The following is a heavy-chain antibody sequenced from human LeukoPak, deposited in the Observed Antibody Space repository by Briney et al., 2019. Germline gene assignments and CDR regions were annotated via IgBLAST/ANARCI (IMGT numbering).Heavy chain of an antibody. CDR2: IYYSGST. Sequence: SQTLSLTRTVSGGSISSGGYYWSWIRQHPGKSLEWIGYIYYSGSTYYNPSLKSRVTISVDTSKNQFSLKLSSVTAADTAVYYCARSIAARPFDYWGQGTLVTVSS. D-gene: IGHD6-6*01. V-gene: IGHV4-31*03. CDR3: ARSIAARPFDY. CDR1: GGSISSGGYY. J-gene: IGHJ4*02.